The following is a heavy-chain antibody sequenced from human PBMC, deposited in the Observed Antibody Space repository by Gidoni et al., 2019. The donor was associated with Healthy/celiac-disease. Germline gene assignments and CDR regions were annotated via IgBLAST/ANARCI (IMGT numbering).Heavy chain of an antibody. D-gene: IGHD3-10*01. J-gene: IGHJ3*02. Sequence: EVQLVQSGAEVKKPGESLRISCKGSGYSFTSYWTSWVRQMPGKGLEWMGRIDPSDSYTNYSPSFQGHVTISADKSISTAYLQWSSLKASDTAMYYCARLSDYYGSGSYPSSAAFDIWGQGTMVTVSS. V-gene: IGHV5-10-1*01. CDR2: IDPSDSYT. CDR1: GYSFTSYW. CDR3: ARLSDYYGSGSYPSSAAFDI.